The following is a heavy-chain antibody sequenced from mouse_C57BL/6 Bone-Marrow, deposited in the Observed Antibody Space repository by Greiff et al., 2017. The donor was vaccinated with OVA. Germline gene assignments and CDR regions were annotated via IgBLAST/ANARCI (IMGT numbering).Heavy chain of an antibody. Sequence: EVKLVESGPELVKPGASVKISCKASGYSFTGYYMNWVKQSPEKSLEWIGEINPSTGGTTYNQKFKAKATLTVDNSSSTAYMQLKSLTSEDSAVYYCARGCYFDYWGQGTTLTVSS. CDR3: ARGCYFDY. D-gene: IGHD6-1*01. J-gene: IGHJ2*01. CDR2: INPSTGGT. V-gene: IGHV1-42*01. CDR1: GYSFTGYY.